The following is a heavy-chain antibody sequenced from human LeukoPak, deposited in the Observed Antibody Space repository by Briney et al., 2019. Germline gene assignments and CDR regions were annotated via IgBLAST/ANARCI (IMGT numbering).Heavy chain of an antibody. CDR1: GFTFTNAW. CDR2: VRSKTDGGTT. D-gene: IGHD3-10*01. J-gene: IGHJ4*02. Sequence: GGSLRLSCAASGFTFTNAWMSWVRQAPGKGLEWVGRVRSKTDGGTTDYAAPVKGRFTISRDDSQSTLFLQMNSLKTEDTAVYYCTTKFRGYDYWGQGTLVTVSS. CDR3: TTKFRGYDY. V-gene: IGHV3-15*01.